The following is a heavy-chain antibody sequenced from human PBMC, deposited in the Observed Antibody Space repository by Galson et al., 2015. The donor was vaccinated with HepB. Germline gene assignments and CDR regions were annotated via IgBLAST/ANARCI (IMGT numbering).Heavy chain of an antibody. CDR3: VRLTLAGGFDY. J-gene: IGHJ4*02. V-gene: IGHV3-23*01. Sequence: SLRLSCATSGFRFTKYSMSWVRQAPGKGLQWVSAIIGGGERTYYADPVKGRFTTSRDNSKNTLYLQMNSLRAEDTAVYYCVRLTLAGGFDYWGRGTLVTVSS. CDR1: GFRFTKYS. D-gene: IGHD6-13*01. CDR2: IIGGGERT.